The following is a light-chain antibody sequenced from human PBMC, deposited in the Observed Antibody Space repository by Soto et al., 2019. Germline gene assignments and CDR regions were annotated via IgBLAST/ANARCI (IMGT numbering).Light chain of an antibody. CDR3: CSNAGSGVV. Sequence: QSVLTQPASVSGSPGQSITISCTGTSSDVEDYNLVSWYQQHPGKAPKLIIYEGRKRPSGVSSRFSGSKSGNTASLTISGLQAEDEADYYCCSNAGSGVVFGGGTKLTVL. J-gene: IGLJ2*01. CDR1: SSDVEDYNL. V-gene: IGLV2-23*01. CDR2: EGR.